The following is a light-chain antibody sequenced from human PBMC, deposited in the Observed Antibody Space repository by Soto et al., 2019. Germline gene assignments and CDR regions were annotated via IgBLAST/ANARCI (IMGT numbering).Light chain of an antibody. Sequence: EIVLPQSPATLSLSPGERSTLSGRASQSIRSNLAWYQQNPGQAPRFLIYGASTRAPGIPARFSGSGSGTDFTLLISSLEPEEFAVYFCQQRNNWPLTVGGGTKVDIK. CDR3: QQRNNWPLT. V-gene: IGKV3-11*01. CDR2: GAS. CDR1: QSIRSN. J-gene: IGKJ4*01.